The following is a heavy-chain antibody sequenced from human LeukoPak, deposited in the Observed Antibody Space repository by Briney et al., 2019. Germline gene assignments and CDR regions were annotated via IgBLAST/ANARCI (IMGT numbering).Heavy chain of an antibody. CDR3: AREVEMATTSTDNWFDP. V-gene: IGHV4-31*03. Sequence: SQTLSLTCTVSGGSISSGGYYWSWIRQHPGKGLEWIGYIYYSGSTYYNPSLKSRVTISVDTSKNQFSLKLSSVTAADTAVYYCAREVEMATTSTDNWFDPWGQGTLVTVSS. CDR2: IYYSGST. J-gene: IGHJ5*02. CDR1: GGSISSGGYY. D-gene: IGHD5-24*01.